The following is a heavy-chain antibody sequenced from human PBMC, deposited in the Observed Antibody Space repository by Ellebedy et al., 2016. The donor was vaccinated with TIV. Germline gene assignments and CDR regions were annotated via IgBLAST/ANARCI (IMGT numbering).Heavy chain of an antibody. Sequence: ASVKVSCXASGYAFTGYYMQWVRQAPGQGLEWMGWINPNSGGTNYAQKLQGRVTMTTDTSTSTAYMELRSLRSDDTAVYYCAREKDYRLDYWGQGTLVTVSS. V-gene: IGHV1-2*02. CDR3: AREKDYRLDY. D-gene: IGHD3-16*01. J-gene: IGHJ4*02. CDR1: GYAFTGYY. CDR2: INPNSGGT.